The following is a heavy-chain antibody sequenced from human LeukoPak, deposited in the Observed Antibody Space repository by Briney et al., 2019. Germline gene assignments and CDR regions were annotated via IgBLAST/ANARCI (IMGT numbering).Heavy chain of an antibody. CDR1: GGTFSSYA. D-gene: IGHD2-2*01. J-gene: IGHJ5*02. Sequence: SVKVSCKASGGTFSSYAISWVRQAPGQGLEWMGRIIPILGIANYAQKFQGRVTITADKSTSTAYMELSSLRSEDTAVYYCASYCSSTSCYGLVDNWFDPWGQGTLVTVS. V-gene: IGHV1-69*04. CDR2: IIPILGIA. CDR3: ASYCSSTSCYGLVDNWFDP.